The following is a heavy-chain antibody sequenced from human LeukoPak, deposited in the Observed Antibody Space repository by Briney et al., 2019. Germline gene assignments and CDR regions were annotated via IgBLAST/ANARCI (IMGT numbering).Heavy chain of an antibody. CDR1: GFTVSSNY. CDR2: IYSGGST. CDR3: ARSPNADYFDY. V-gene: IGHV3-66*02. Sequence: GGSLRLSCAASGFTVSSNYMSWVRQAPGKGLEWVSVIYSGGSTYYADSVKGRFTISRDNSKNTLYLQMNSLRAEDTAVYYCARSPNADYFDYWGQGTLVTASS. J-gene: IGHJ4*02.